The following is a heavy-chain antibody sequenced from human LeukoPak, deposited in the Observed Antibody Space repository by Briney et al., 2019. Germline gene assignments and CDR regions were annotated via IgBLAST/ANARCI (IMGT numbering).Heavy chain of an antibody. CDR2: INKSGST. CDR1: GGSFNGYY. J-gene: IGHJ5*02. V-gene: IGHV4-34*01. CDR3: ARNSAYSTSSGFNA. D-gene: IGHD6-6*01. Sequence: SETLSLTCAVYGGSFNGYYWTWIRQPPGKGLEWIGEINKSGSTNYNPSLKSRVTMSIDTSKNQISLRLTSVTAADTAVYYCARNSAYSTSSGFNAWGQGILVTVSS.